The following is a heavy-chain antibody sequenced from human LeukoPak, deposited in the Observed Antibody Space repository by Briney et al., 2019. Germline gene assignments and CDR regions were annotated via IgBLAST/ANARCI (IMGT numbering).Heavy chain of an antibody. J-gene: IGHJ6*02. CDR3: ATSTYRLGEYYYGMDV. V-gene: IGHV4-34*01. CDR2: INHSGST. Sequence: SETLSLTCAVYGGSFSGYYWSWIRQPPGKGLEWIGEINHSGSTNYNPSLKSRVTISVDTSKNQFSLKLSSVTAADTAVYYCATSTYRLGEYYYGMDVWGQGTTVTVSS. D-gene: IGHD3-16*01. CDR1: GGSFSGYY.